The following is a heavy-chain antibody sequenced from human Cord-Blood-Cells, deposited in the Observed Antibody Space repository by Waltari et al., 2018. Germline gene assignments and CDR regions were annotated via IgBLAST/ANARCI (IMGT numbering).Heavy chain of an antibody. CDR1: GFTFRRHA. CDR2: ISGSGGST. Sequence: EVQLLESGGGLVQPGGSLRLSCAASGFTFRRHAMSWVRQAPGKGLEWVSAISGSGGSTYYADSVKGRFTISRDNSKNTLYLQMNSLRAEDTAVYYCAKDPGGDYWYFDLWGRGTLVTVSS. J-gene: IGHJ2*01. V-gene: IGHV3-23*01. D-gene: IGHD4-17*01. CDR3: AKDPGGDYWYFDL.